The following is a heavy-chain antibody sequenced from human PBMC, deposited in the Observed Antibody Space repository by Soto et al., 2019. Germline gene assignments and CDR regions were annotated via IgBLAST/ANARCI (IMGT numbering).Heavy chain of an antibody. Sequence: QVQLVQSGAEVKKPGASVKVSCKASGYTFTGYYMHWVRQAPGQGLEWMGWINPNSGGTNYAQKFQGRVTMTRDTYISTAYMELSRLRSDDTAVYYGARDRTTRGYSYQFEWWGQGTLVTVSS. D-gene: IGHD5-18*01. J-gene: IGHJ4*02. CDR2: INPNSGGT. V-gene: IGHV1-2*02. CDR1: GYTFTGYY. CDR3: ARDRTTRGYSYQFEW.